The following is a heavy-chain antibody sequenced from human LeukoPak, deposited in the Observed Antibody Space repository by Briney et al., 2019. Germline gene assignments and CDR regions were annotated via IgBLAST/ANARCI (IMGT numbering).Heavy chain of an antibody. D-gene: IGHD2-2*01. V-gene: IGHV4-59*01. CDR2: IYYSGST. CDR3: ARVGGSYCSSTSCYLRRNYYYYYMDV. J-gene: IGHJ6*03. Sequence: SETLSLTCTVSGGSISSYYWSWIRHPPGKGLEWIGYIYYSGSTNYNPSLKSRVTISVDTSKNQFSLKLSSVTAADTAVYYCARVGGSYCSSTSCYLRRNYYYYYMDVWGKGTTVTVSS. CDR1: GGSISSYY.